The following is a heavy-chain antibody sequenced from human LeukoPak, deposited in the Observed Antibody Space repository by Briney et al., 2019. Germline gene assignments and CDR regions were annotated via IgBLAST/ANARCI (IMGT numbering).Heavy chain of an antibody. CDR2: INPNSGGT. V-gene: IGHV1-2*02. D-gene: IGHD6-19*01. CDR1: GYTFTAYY. J-gene: IGHJ3*02. CDR3: ARTRGGIAVAGTWAFDI. Sequence: GASVKVSCKASGYTFTAYYMHWVRQAPGQGLEWMGWINPNSGGTNYAQKFQGRVTMTRDTSISTAYMELSRLRSDDTAVYYCARTRGGIAVAGTWAFDIWGQGTMVTVSS.